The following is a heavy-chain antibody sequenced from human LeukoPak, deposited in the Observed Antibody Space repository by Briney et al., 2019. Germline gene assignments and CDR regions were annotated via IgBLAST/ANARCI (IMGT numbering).Heavy chain of an antibody. CDR1: GGSISSSNW. CDR3: ARHEPHFDWLLPPDY. Sequence: PSGTLSLTCAVSGGSISSSNWWSWVRQPPGKGLEWIGEIYHSGSTNYNPSLKSRVTISVDTSKNQFSLKLSSVTAADTAVYYCARHEPHFDWLLPPDYWGQGTLVTVSS. CDR2: IYHSGST. D-gene: IGHD3-9*01. J-gene: IGHJ4*02. V-gene: IGHV4-4*02.